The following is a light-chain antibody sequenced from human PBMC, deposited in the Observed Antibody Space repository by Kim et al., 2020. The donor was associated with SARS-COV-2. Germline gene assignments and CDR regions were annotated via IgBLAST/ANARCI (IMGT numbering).Light chain of an antibody. CDR3: CSYAGTSYV. Sequence: QSALTQPRSVSGSPGQSVTISCTGTISDVGSYNYVSWYQHHPPTAPKLMIYDVGERPSGVPDRFSGSKSGNTASLTISGLQAEDEADYYCCSYAGTSYVFGTGTKVTVL. CDR1: ISDVGSYNY. V-gene: IGLV2-11*01. J-gene: IGLJ1*01. CDR2: DVG.